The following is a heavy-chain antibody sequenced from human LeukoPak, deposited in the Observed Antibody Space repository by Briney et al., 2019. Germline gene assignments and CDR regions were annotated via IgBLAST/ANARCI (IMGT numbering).Heavy chain of an antibody. CDR1: GGSISSCTYS. CDR2: FSCSGST. D-gene: IGHD3-10*01. Sequence: KSSETLSLTCSVSGGSISSCTYSWGWIRQPPGKGLEWIGSFSCSGSTYYNPSLKSRVTISVDTSKSQFSLKLSSVTAADTAVYYCARGRSLLKGHMVPYRYYYYMDVWGKGTTVTVSS. CDR3: ARGRSLLKGHMVPYRYYYYMDV. V-gene: IGHV4-39*07. J-gene: IGHJ6*03.